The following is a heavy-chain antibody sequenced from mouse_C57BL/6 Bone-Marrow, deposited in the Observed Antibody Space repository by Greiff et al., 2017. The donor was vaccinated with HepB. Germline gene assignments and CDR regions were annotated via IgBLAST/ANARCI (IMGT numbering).Heavy chain of an antibody. CDR3: AREGIDYGNYDYAMDY. D-gene: IGHD2-1*01. CDR1: GYTFTSYW. Sequence: QVQLQQPGAELVKPGASVKMSCKASGYTFTSYWITWVKQRPGQGLEWIGDIYPGSGSTNYNEKFKSKATLTVDTPSSTAYMQLSSLTSEDSAVYYCAREGIDYGNYDYAMDYWGQGTSVTVSS. J-gene: IGHJ4*01. V-gene: IGHV1-55*01. CDR2: IYPGSGST.